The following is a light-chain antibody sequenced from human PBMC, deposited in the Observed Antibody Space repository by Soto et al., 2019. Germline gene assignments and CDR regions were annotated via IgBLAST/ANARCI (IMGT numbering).Light chain of an antibody. V-gene: IGKV1-39*01. Sequence: DIQMTQSPSSLSASVGDRVTITCRASQSISSSLNWYQQKPGKVPKLLIYGASSVQSGVPSRFSGGGSCTDFTLNISSLQPEDYAAYYCQQSYRSPCTFGQATEVEI. CDR3: QQSYRSPCT. CDR1: QSISSS. CDR2: GAS. J-gene: IGKJ1*01.